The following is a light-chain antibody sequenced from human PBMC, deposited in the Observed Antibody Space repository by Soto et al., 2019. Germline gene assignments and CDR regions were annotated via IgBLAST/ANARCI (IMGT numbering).Light chain of an antibody. Sequence: DIQMTQSPSFLSASVGARVSITCQASQDIRTSLSWFQQKPGRAPKLLIYGASYLETEVPSRFRGSGSGTDFTFTISSLQAEDIATYYCQHFHDLPPFTFGPGTRVDVK. CDR2: GAS. CDR3: QHFHDLPPFT. J-gene: IGKJ3*01. CDR1: QDIRTS. V-gene: IGKV1-33*01.